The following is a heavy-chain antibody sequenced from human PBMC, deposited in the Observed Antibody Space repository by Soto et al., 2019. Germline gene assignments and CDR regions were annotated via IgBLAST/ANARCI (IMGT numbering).Heavy chain of an antibody. Sequence: QVQLVQSGAEVKKPGSSVKVSCKASGGTFNNYPFSWVRQAPGQGLEWMGGIIPVFGTADYAQKFQGRVTITADKSTSTVCMELSSLRSEDTAVYYCARVLEFRDGYISHFDFWGQGTLVTVSS. CDR3: ARVLEFRDGYISHFDF. D-gene: IGHD6-13*01. CDR1: GGTFNNYP. J-gene: IGHJ4*02. CDR2: IIPVFGTA. V-gene: IGHV1-69*06.